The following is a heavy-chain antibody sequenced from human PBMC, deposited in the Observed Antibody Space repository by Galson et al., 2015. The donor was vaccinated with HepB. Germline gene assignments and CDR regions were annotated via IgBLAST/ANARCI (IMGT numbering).Heavy chain of an antibody. J-gene: IGHJ4*02. CDR3: ARVPPSSFYSNYGDY. D-gene: IGHD4-11*01. CDR1: GYTFTGYY. CDR2: INPNSGGT. V-gene: IGHV1-2*06. Sequence: SVKVSCKASGYTFTGYYMHWVRQAPGQGLEWMGRINPNSGGTNYAQKFQGRVTMTRDTSISTAYMELSRLRSDDTAVYYCARVPPSSFYSNYGDYWGQGTLVTVSS.